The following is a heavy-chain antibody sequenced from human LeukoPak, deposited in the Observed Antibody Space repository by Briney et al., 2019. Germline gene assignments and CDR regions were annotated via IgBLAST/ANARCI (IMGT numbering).Heavy chain of an antibody. D-gene: IGHD6-19*01. CDR1: GYTFTSYA. J-gene: IGHJ4*02. Sequence: ASVKVSCKASGYTFTSYAMHWVRLAPGQRLEWMGWINAGNGNTKYSQKFQGRVTITRDTSASTAYMELSSLRSEDTAVYYCARVLGRIAVAGTLGYWGQGTLVTVSS. CDR3: ARVLGRIAVAGTLGY. V-gene: IGHV1-3*01. CDR2: INAGNGNT.